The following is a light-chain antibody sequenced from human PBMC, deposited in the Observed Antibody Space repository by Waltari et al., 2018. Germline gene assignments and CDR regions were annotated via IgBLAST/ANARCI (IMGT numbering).Light chain of an antibody. CDR1: SSDVGGYNY. CDR2: AVT. CDR3: SSYTSSNTLG. J-gene: IGLJ1*01. V-gene: IGLV2-14*03. Sequence: QSALTQPASVSGSPGQSIPIPCTGTSSDVGGYNYVPWYQQHPGKAPKLMIYAVTNRPSGVPNRFSGSKSGNTASLTISGLQAEDEADYYCSSYTSSNTLGFGTGTKVTVL.